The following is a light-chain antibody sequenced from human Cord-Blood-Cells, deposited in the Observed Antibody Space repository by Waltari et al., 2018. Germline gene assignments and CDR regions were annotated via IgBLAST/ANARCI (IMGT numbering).Light chain of an antibody. CDR3: QQRSNWPPT. Sequence: EIVLTQSPATLSLSPGERATLSCRASQRVSSYLARYQQKPGQAPRLLIYDASNRATGIPARFSGSGSGTDFTLTISSLEPEDFAVYYCQQRSNWPPTFGGGTKVEIK. V-gene: IGKV3-11*01. CDR1: QRVSSY. J-gene: IGKJ4*01. CDR2: DAS.